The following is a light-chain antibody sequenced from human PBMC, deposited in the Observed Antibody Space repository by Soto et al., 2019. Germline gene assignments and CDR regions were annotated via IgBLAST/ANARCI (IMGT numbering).Light chain of an antibody. J-gene: IGKJ2*01. CDR2: GAS. Sequence: EIVMTQSPASLSVSPGETATLSCRASQSISNSLAWYHQKPGQAPSLIIYGASTRATGSPARFSGSGSGTEFTLTISSLQSEDSALYYCQQYNNWPPRTFGQGTKLEIK. V-gene: IGKV3-15*01. CDR3: QQYNNWPPRT. CDR1: QSISNS.